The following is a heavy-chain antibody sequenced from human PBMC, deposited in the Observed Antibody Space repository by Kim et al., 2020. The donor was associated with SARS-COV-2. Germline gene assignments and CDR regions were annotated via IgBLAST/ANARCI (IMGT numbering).Heavy chain of an antibody. J-gene: IGHJ6*02. D-gene: IGHD6-19*01. Sequence: GGSLRLSCAASGFTFSDYYMSWIRQAPGKGLEWVSYISSSGSTIYYADSVKGRFTISRDNAKNSLYLQMNSLRAEDTAVYYCARDINYSSGWYVHAYGMDVWGQGTTVTVSS. CDR1: GFTFSDYY. CDR3: ARDINYSSGWYVHAYGMDV. CDR2: ISSSGSTI. V-gene: IGHV3-11*01.